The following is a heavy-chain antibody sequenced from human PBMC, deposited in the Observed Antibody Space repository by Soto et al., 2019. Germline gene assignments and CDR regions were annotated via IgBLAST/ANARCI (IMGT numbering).Heavy chain of an antibody. CDR1: GGSFSGYY. J-gene: IGHJ6*02. CDR2: INHSGST. CDR3: ARVTGRYYSGMDV. V-gene: IGHV4-34*01. Sequence: PSETLSLTCAVYGGSFSGYYWSWIRQPPGKGLEWIGEINHSGSTNYNPSLKSRVTISVDTSKNQFSLKLSSVTAADTAVYYCARVTGRYYSGMDVWGQGTTVTVSS.